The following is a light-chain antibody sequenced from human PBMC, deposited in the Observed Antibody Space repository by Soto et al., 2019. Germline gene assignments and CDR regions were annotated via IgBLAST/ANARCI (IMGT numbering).Light chain of an antibody. CDR3: QQYGNSLWT. CDR2: GAS. CDR1: QSVSSFY. J-gene: IGKJ1*01. Sequence: DIVLTQSPGTLSLSPGERASLSCRASQSVSSFYLAWYQQKPGQAPRLLIYGASRRATGIPARFSGSGSGTDFTLTISRLEPEDFAVYYCQQYGNSLWTFGQGTKVDIK. V-gene: IGKV3-20*01.